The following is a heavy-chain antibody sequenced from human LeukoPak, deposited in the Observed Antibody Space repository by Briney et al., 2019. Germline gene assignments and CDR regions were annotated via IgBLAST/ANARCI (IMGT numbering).Heavy chain of an antibody. J-gene: IGHJ3*02. CDR1: GYSFTSYW. D-gene: IGHD1-26*01. CDR3: ARPPRSGSYRYAFDI. Sequence: GESLKISCKGAGYSFTSYWIGWVRQMPGKGLEWMGIIYPGDSDTRYSPSFQGQVTISADKSISTAYLQWSNLKASDTAMYYCARPPRSGSYRYAFDIWGQGAMVTVSS. CDR2: IYPGDSDT. V-gene: IGHV5-51*01.